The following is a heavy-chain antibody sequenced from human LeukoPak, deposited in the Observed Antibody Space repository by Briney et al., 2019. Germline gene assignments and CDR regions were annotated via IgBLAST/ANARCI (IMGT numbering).Heavy chain of an antibody. CDR1: GYTVSSSSVA. Sequence: SQTLSLTCAISGYTVSSSSVAWNWIRLSPSRGLEWLGRTYYMSKEYAVSVKGRVSINTDTSKNQSSLLLNSVTPEDTAVYYCARAGDYYDSSGYYAWYYFDYWGQGTLVTVSS. CDR3: ARAGDYYDSSGYYAWYYFDY. CDR2: TYYMSK. J-gene: IGHJ4*02. D-gene: IGHD3-22*01. V-gene: IGHV6-1*01.